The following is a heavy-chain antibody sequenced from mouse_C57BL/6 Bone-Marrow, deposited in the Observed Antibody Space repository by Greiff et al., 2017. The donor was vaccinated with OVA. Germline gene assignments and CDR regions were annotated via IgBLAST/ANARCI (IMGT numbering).Heavy chain of an antibody. CDR2: IYPGDGDT. J-gene: IGHJ2*01. Sequence: QVQLQQSGPELVKPGASVKISCKASGYAFSSSWMNWVKQRPGKGLEWIGRIYPGDGDTNYNGKFKGKATLTADESSSTAYMQLSSLTSEDSAVYFCARKGGNWGQGTTLTVSS. CDR3: ARKGGN. CDR1: GYAFSSSW. V-gene: IGHV1-82*01.